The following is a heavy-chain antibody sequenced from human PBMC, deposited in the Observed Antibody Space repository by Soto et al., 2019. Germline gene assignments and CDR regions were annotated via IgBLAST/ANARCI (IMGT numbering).Heavy chain of an antibody. CDR1: GYTFTSDA. Sequence: GASVKVSCKASGYTFTSDAISWVRQVPGQGLEWMGWISPYNGNTDYAQSLQGRVTMNTDTSTSIAFMELRSLRTDETALYYCARERYIPARPRHVGLFDYWGQGTLVTVSS. J-gene: IGHJ4*02. V-gene: IGHV1-18*04. D-gene: IGHD6-6*01. CDR3: ARERYIPARPRHVGLFDY. CDR2: ISPYNGNT.